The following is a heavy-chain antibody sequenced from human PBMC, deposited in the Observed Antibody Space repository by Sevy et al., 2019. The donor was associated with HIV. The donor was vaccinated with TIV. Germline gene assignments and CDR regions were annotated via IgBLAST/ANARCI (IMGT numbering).Heavy chain of an antibody. CDR2: VYYSGGT. CDR1: GDSVTSGSSY. CDR3: VREFNRYFDY. V-gene: IGHV4-61*01. J-gene: IGHJ4*02. Sequence: SKTLSLTCTVSGDSVTSGSSYWSWIRQPPGKGLEWIGYVYYSGGTNYNPSLKSRLTTSVDTSKNQFSLRLSSVMTADTAVYYCVREFNRYFDYWGQGILVTVSS.